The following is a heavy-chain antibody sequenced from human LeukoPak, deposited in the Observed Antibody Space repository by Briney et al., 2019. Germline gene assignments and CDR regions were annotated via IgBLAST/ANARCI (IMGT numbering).Heavy chain of an antibody. D-gene: IGHD2-15*01. Sequence: PGGSLRLSCSASGFTFSSYGMHWVRQAPGKGLEWVAAIWYVGSIQYYADSVKGRFTISRDNSKNTLYLQMDSLRAEDTAVYYCARAGYCSGGSCYGSDYWGQGTLVSVSS. V-gene: IGHV3-33*08. J-gene: IGHJ4*02. CDR2: IWYVGSIQ. CDR3: ARAGYCSGGSCYGSDY. CDR1: GFTFSSYG.